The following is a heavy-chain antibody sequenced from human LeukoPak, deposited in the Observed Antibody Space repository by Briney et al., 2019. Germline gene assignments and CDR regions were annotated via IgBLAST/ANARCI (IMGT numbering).Heavy chain of an antibody. CDR2: ISYDGSNK. D-gene: IGHD2-21*02. J-gene: IGHJ4*02. CDR3: ASDSYCGGDCYSANDY. CDR1: GFTFSSYA. Sequence: PARSLRLSCAASGFTFSSYAMHWVRQAPGKGLELVAVISYDGSNKYYADSVKGRFTISRDNSKNTLYLQMNSLRAEDTAVYYCASDSYCGGDCYSANDYWGQGTLVTVSS. V-gene: IGHV3-30-3*01.